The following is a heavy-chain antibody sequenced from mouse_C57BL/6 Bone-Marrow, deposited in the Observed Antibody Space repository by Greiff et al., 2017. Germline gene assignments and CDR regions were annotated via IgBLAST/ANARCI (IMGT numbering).Heavy chain of an antibody. Sequence: EVQLQQSGPELVKPGASVKISCKASGYTFTDYYMNWVKQSHGKSLEWIGDINPNNGGTSYTQKFKGKATLTVDKSSSTAYMQLRSLTSEDSAVYFCARSRATVVAPMDYWGQGTSVTVS. CDR3: ARSRATVVAPMDY. CDR2: INPNNGGT. V-gene: IGHV1-26*01. CDR1: GYTFTDYY. J-gene: IGHJ4*01. D-gene: IGHD1-1*01.